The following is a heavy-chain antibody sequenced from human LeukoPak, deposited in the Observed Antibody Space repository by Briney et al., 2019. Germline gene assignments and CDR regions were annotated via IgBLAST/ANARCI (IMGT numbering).Heavy chain of an antibody. Sequence: EASVKVSCKASGYTFTSYGISWVRQAPGQGLEWMGWISAYNGNTNYAQKLQGRVTMTTDTSTSTAYMELRSLRSDDTAVYYCARDLRSDYYDSSGYLMGYWGQGTLVTVSS. CDR3: ARDLRSDYYDSSGYLMGY. CDR1: GYTFTSYG. J-gene: IGHJ4*02. CDR2: ISAYNGNT. V-gene: IGHV1-18*01. D-gene: IGHD3-22*01.